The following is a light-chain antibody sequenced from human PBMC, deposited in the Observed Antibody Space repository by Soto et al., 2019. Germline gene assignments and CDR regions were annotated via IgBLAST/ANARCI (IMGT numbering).Light chain of an antibody. Sequence: QSVLTQPPSVSGAPGQRVTISCTGSSSNIGAGYDVHWYQQLPGTAPKLLIYGNSNRPSGVPDRFSGSKSGTSASLAITGIQAEDEADYYCQSYDSNSVVFGGGTKLTVL. CDR1: SSNIGAGYD. V-gene: IGLV1-40*01. CDR3: QSYDSNSVV. J-gene: IGLJ2*01. CDR2: GNS.